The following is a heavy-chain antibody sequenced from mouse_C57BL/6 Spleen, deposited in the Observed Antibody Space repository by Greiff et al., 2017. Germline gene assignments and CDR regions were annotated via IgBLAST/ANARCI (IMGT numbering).Heavy chain of an antibody. CDR3: ARGGRIWKSNLYAMDY. CDR2: IYPGSGST. J-gene: IGHJ4*01. V-gene: IGHV1-55*01. D-gene: IGHD2-5*01. Sequence: QVQLQQPGAELVKPGASVKMSCKASGYTFTSYWITWVKQRPGQGLEWIGDIYPGSGSTNYNEKFKSKATLTVDTSSSTAYMQLSSLTSEDSAVYDCARGGRIWKSNLYAMDYWGQGTSVTVSS. CDR1: GYTFTSYW.